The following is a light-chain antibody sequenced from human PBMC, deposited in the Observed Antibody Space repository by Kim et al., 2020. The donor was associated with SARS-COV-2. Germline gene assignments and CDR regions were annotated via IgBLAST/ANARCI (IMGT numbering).Light chain of an antibody. V-gene: IGKV3-15*01. CDR1: QSVSTK. J-gene: IGKJ1*01. Sequence: EIVMTQSPATLSVSPGERATLSCRASQSVSTKLAWYQQKAGQTPKLLIYSASTRATGIPADFSGSGSGTEFTLTFSSLQSQNSTFYFCQQYVEWPWTFGQGTKVDIK. CDR3: QQYVEWPWT. CDR2: SAS.